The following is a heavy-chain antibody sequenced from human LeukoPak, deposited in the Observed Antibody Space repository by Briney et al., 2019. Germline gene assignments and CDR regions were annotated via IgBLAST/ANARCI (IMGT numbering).Heavy chain of an antibody. V-gene: IGHV4-61*02. CDR3: AREAVFDCSSTSCYGIGAFDI. CDR2: VYTSGST. J-gene: IGHJ3*02. Sequence: SETLSLTCTVSGGSISSGSYYWSWIRQPAGKGLEWIGRVYTSGSTNYNPSLKSRVTISVDTSKNQFSLKLRSVTAADTAVYYCAREAVFDCSSTSCYGIGAFDIWGQGTMVTVSS. CDR1: GGSISSGSYY. D-gene: IGHD2-2*01.